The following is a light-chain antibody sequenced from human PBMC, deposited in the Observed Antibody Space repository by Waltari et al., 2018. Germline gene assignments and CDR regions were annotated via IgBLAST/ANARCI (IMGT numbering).Light chain of an antibody. CDR1: RSHIGRFSY. V-gene: IGLV2-11*01. CDR3: CSYAGSDIFYV. CDR2: DVN. J-gene: IGLJ1*01. Sequence: QSALTQPHSVSGSPGQSVTISCTGPRSHIGRFSYVSWYQQPPGKAPKLLIFDVNKRPSGVPARFSGSKSGNTASLTISGLQPDDEADYYCCSYAGSDIFYVFGTGTKVTVL.